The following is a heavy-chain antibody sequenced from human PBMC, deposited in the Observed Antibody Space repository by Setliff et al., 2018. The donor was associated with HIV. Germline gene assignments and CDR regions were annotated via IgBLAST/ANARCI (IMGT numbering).Heavy chain of an antibody. D-gene: IGHD6-19*01. V-gene: IGHV1-18*01. Sequence: ASVKVSCKASGYPFTNYGISWVRQAPGHGLEWMGWISPHIGHTNYAQTFQGRVTMTVDTSTSRAYMEVRSLRSDDTAVYFCARLGSGWSDSYYYAMDVWGQGTTVTVSS. CDR3: ARLGSGWSDSYYYAMDV. CDR2: ISPHIGHT. CDR1: GYPFTNYG. J-gene: IGHJ6*02.